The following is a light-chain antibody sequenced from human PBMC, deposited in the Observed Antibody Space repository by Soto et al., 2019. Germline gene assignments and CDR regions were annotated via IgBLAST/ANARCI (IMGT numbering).Light chain of an antibody. CDR2: DAS. Sequence: VLTQSPGTLSLSTGESATLSCRASQIVRSTYLAWYQQKPGQAPRLLIYDASSRATDIPDRFSGSGSGTEFTLTISGLEHDAFAVYYCQHYGNSVWTFGQGNRVLFK. CDR3: QHYGNSVWT. V-gene: IGKV3-20*01. CDR1: QIVRSTY. J-gene: IGKJ1*01.